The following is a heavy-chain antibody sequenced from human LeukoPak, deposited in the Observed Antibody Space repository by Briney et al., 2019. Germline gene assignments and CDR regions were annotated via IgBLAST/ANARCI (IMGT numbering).Heavy chain of an antibody. D-gene: IGHD3-16*01. J-gene: IGHJ6*02. CDR2: ISYDGSNK. CDR1: GFTFSSYA. CDR3: ARGAPSGGLYYYYGMDV. V-gene: IGHV3-30-3*01. Sequence: TGGSLRLSCAASGFTFSSYAMHWVRQAPGKGLEWVAVISYDGSNKYYADSVKGRFTISRDNSKNTLYLQMNSLRAEDTAVYYCARGAPSGGLYYYYGMDVWGQGTTVTVSS.